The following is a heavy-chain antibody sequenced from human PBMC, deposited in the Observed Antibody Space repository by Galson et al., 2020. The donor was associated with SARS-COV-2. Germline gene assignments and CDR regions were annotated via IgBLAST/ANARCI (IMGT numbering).Heavy chain of an antibody. CDR2: ISGSGGST. Sequence: GESLKISCAAPGFTFSSYAMRWVRQAPGQGLEWVSAISGSGGSTYYADSVKGRFTISRDNSKNTLYLQMNSLRAEDTAVYYCAKSRPPTVTTWLYDYWGQGTLVTVSS. D-gene: IGHD4-17*01. V-gene: IGHV3-23*01. CDR3: AKSRPPTVTTWLYDY. J-gene: IGHJ4*02. CDR1: GFTFSSYA.